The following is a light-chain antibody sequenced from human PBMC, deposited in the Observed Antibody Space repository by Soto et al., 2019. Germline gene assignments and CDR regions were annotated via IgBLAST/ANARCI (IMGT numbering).Light chain of an antibody. J-gene: IGKJ1*01. V-gene: IGKV2-28*01. Sequence: EIVMTQSPLSLSVTPGEPASISCRASQSILHSNGYNYLDWYVQKPGQSPQLLINLAANRASGVQDNFSGSETGTNFTLNIRRVEAEDVRIYYCMQALQTPWTFGQGTQLEVK. CDR3: MQALQTPWT. CDR1: QSILHSNGYNY. CDR2: LAA.